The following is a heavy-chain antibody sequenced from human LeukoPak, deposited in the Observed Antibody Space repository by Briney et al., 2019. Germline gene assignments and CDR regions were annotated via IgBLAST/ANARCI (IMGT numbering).Heavy chain of an antibody. CDR1: GFTFSSSA. Sequence: GGSLRLSCAASGFTFSSSAMQWVRQAPGKGLEWVAVIPYDGSKKYYADSVKGRFTISRDDSKNTLYLQMNSLRGEDTAVYYCARSRSASTSGWYDYFDYWGRGTLVTVSS. CDR3: ARSRSASTSGWYDYFDY. J-gene: IGHJ4*02. D-gene: IGHD6-19*01. CDR2: IPYDGSKK. V-gene: IGHV3-30*04.